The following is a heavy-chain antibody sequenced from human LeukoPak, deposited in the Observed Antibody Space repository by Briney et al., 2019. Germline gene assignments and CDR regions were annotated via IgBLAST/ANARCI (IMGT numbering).Heavy chain of an antibody. CDR3: ATSLFCSNGVCYTGGYYFDY. V-gene: IGHV1-8*03. J-gene: IGHJ4*02. CDR2: MNPNSGNT. Sequence: SVKVSCKASGYSFTSYDVTWVRQAPGQGLEWMGWMNPNSGNTAYAQKFQGRVTITSDTSITTAYMELSSLRSEDTAVYYCATSLFCSNGVCYTGGYYFDYWGQGTLVTVSS. D-gene: IGHD2-8*01. CDR1: GYSFTSYD.